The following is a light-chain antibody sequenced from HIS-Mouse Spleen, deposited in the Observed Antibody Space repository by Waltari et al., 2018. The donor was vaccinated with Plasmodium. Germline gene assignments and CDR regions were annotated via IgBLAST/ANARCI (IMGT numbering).Light chain of an antibody. CDR3: SSYTSSSTLV. Sequence: QSALTQPASVSGSPGQSLTISCTGPTSDVGGYNYVSWYQQHPGNAPKLMIYEVSNRPSGVYNRFSGSKSGNTASLTISGLQAEDEADYYCSSYTSSSTLVFGTGTKVTVL. V-gene: IGLV2-14*01. CDR1: TSDVGGYNY. CDR2: EVS. J-gene: IGLJ1*01.